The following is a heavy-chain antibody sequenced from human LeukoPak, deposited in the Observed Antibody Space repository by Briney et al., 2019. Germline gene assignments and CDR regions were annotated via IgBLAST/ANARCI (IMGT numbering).Heavy chain of an antibody. D-gene: IGHD3-3*01. Sequence: SETLSLTCAVYGGSFSGYYWSWIRQPPGKGLEWIGEINHSGSTNYNPSLKSRVTISVDTSKNQFSLKLSSVTAADTAVYYCARSRARFLGEYFDYWGQGTLVTVSS. CDR3: ARSRARFLGEYFDY. V-gene: IGHV4-34*01. CDR1: GGSFSGYY. J-gene: IGHJ4*02. CDR2: INHSGST.